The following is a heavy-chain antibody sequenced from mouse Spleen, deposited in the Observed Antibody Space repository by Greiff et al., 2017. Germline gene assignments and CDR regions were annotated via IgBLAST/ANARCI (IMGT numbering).Heavy chain of an antibody. CDR2: ISSGGSYT. CDR1: GFTFSSYA. CDR3: ARAITTVPMDY. V-gene: IGHV5-9-4*01. D-gene: IGHD1-1*01. Sequence: EVHLVESGGGLVKPGGSLKLSCAASGFTFSSYAMSWVRQSPEKRLEWVAEISSGGSYTYYPDTVTGRFTISRDNAKNTLYLEMSSLRSEDTAMYYCARAITTVPMDYWGQGTSVTVSS. J-gene: IGHJ4*01.